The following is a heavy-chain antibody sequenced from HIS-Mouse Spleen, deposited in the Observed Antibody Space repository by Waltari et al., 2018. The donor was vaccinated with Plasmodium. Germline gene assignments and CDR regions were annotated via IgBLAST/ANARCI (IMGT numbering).Heavy chain of an antibody. J-gene: IGHJ2*01. CDR3: ASSWYWYFDL. Sequence: EVQLVASGGGLVQPGGSMCSPCAASGVPFSSYWMRWVSQAPGKRLEWVANIKQDGSEKYYVDSVKGRFTISRDNAKNSLYLQMNSLRAEDTAVYYCASSWYWYFDLWGRGTLVTVSS. D-gene: IGHD6-13*01. V-gene: IGHV3-7*01. CDR2: IKQDGSEK. CDR1: GVPFSSYW.